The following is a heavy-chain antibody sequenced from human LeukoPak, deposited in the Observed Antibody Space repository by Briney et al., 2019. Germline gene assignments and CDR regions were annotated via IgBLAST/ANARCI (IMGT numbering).Heavy chain of an antibody. CDR1: GFTFSSYS. CDR3: ARDYGDYAHFDY. Sequence: PGGSLTLSCAASGFTFSSYSMNWVRQAPGKGLEWVSSISSSSSYIYYADSVKGRFTISRDNAKNSLYLQMNSLRAEDTAVYYCARDYGDYAHFDYRGQGTLVTVSS. V-gene: IGHV3-21*01. J-gene: IGHJ4*02. D-gene: IGHD4-17*01. CDR2: ISSSSSYI.